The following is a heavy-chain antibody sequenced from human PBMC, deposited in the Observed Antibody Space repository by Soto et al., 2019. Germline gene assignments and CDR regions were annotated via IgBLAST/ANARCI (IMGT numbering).Heavy chain of an antibody. CDR2: IKQDGSEK. Sequence: LSLTCAASGFTFSSYWMSWVRQAPGKGLEWVANIKQDGSEKYYVDSVKGRFTISRDNAKNSLYLQMNSLRAEDTAVYYCARNPGIAAAEYFQHWGQGTLVTVSS. CDR3: ARNPGIAAAEYFQH. J-gene: IGHJ1*01. D-gene: IGHD6-13*01. CDR1: GFTFSSYW. V-gene: IGHV3-7*01.